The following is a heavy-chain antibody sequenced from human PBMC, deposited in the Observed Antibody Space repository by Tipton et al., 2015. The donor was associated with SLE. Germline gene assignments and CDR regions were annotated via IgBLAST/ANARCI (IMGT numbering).Heavy chain of an antibody. J-gene: IGHJ4*02. CDR1: GGSFSGYY. V-gene: IGHV4-34*01. CDR2: IYYSGST. D-gene: IGHD2-8*02. CDR3: AREKAWGTGKKLYVDY. Sequence: TLSLTCAVYGGSFSGYYWSWIRQPPGKGLEWIGSIYYSGSTYYNPSLKSRVTISVDTSKNQFSLKLSSVTAPDTAVYYCAREKAWGTGKKLYVDYWGQGTLVTASS.